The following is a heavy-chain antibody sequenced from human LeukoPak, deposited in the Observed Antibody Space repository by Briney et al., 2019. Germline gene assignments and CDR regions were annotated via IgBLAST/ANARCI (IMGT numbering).Heavy chain of an antibody. CDR3: AKDAVTALAGYYYYMDV. Sequence: GSLRLSCAASGFTFSSYAMSWVRQAPGKGLEWVSGISGSGGRTYYADSVKGRFTISRDNSKNTLYLQMNSLRADDTAVYYCAKDAVTALAGYYYYMDVWGKGTTVTVSS. CDR2: ISGSGGRT. J-gene: IGHJ6*03. D-gene: IGHD6-19*01. V-gene: IGHV3-23*01. CDR1: GFTFSSYA.